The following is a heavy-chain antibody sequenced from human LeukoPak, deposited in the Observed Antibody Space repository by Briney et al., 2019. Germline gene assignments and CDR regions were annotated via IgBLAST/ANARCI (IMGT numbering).Heavy chain of an antibody. CDR2: ISGSSSTI. Sequence: PGGSLRLSCAASGFTFRSHSMTWVRQAPGKGLEWISYISGSSSTIHYADSVKGRFTISRDNDKNSLYLEMNSLRAEDTAVYFCARVEKGFWSGFKMDVWGKGTAVTVSS. D-gene: IGHD3-3*01. J-gene: IGHJ6*04. CDR3: ARVEKGFWSGFKMDV. V-gene: IGHV3-48*01. CDR1: GFTFRSHS.